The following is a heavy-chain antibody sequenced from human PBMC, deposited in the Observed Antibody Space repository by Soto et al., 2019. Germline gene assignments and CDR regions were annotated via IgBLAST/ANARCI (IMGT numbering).Heavy chain of an antibody. CDR3: AGMSFTGFGELFDNFYFSGLDV. D-gene: IGHD3-3*01. V-gene: IGHV4-59*01. CDR1: GGSISSYY. J-gene: IGHJ6*02. Sequence: LSLTCNVSGGSISSYYWTWIRQPPGKGLEWIGHIYSSGRANYNPSVQSRVTISLDTSKNHFSLNLSSVTAADTAVYYCAGMSFTGFGELFDNFYFSGLDVWGQGTTVTVSS. CDR2: IYSSGRA.